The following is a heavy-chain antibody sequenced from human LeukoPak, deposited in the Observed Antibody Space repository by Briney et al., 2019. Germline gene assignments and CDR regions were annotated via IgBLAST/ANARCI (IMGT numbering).Heavy chain of an antibody. CDR1: GGSISSYY. J-gene: IGHJ4*02. Sequence: SETLSLTCTVSGGSISSYYWSWIRQPPGKGLEWIGDIYYSGSTNYNPSLKSRVTISVDTSKNQFSLGLSSVTAADTAVYYCARGGRKYCAGDCYTVDYWGQGTLVTVSS. V-gene: IGHV4-59*08. D-gene: IGHD2-21*02. CDR2: IYYSGST. CDR3: ARGGRKYCAGDCYTVDY.